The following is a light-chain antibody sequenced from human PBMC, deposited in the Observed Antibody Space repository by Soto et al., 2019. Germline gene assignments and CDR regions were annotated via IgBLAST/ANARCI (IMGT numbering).Light chain of an antibody. J-gene: IGLJ1*01. CDR2: EGS. CDR1: SSDVGYYNV. V-gene: IGLV2-23*01. CDR3: CSYADSRTYV. Sequence: QSVLTQPASVSGSPGQSITISCTGTSSDVGYYNVVSWYQQHPGKAPKLMIYEGSKRPSGVSNRFSGSKSGNTASLTISGLQAEDEADYYCCSYADSRTYVFGTVTKVTVL.